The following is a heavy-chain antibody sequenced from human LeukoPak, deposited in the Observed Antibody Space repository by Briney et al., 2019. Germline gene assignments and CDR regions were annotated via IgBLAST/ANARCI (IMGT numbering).Heavy chain of an antibody. Sequence: GGSLRLSCAASGLPFSSYGMHWVRQAPGKGLEWVAFIRYDGSNKYYADSVKGRFTISRDNSKNTLYLQMNSLRAEDTAVYYCARAGGNYDYVWGSYRTWYYFDYWGQGTLVTVSS. CDR2: IRYDGSNK. D-gene: IGHD3-16*02. J-gene: IGHJ4*02. V-gene: IGHV3-30*02. CDR1: GLPFSSYG. CDR3: ARAGGNYDYVWGSYRTWYYFDY.